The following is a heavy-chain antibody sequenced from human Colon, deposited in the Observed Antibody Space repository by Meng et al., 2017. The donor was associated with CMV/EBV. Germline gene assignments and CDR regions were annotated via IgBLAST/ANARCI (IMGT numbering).Heavy chain of an antibody. J-gene: IGHJ1*01. D-gene: IGHD3-16*01. Sequence: QVQRGQSGAEVRMPRASVKVSCKASGYSFTGYYIHWVRQAPGQGLEWRGWMDPTTGRTDYAQKFQGTVTMTRDTSISTAYLELSRLTSDDTAVYYCASHSSYVWGSHHWGQGTLVTVSS. CDR2: MDPTTGRT. CDR1: GYSFTGYY. CDR3: ASHSSYVWGSHH. V-gene: IGHV1-2*02.